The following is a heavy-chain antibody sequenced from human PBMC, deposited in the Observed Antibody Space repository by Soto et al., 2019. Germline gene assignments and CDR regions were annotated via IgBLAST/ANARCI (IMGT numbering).Heavy chain of an antibody. D-gene: IGHD2-2*01. J-gene: IGHJ4*02. Sequence: QVQLQESGPGLVKPSQTLSLTCTVSGGSISSGAYYWSWIRQHPGKGLEWIGYIYYSGDTQYNPSLKRRVTISIDMSKNQVSLNLSSVTAADTAIYYCARVESASWFDYWGQGTLVTVSS. V-gene: IGHV4-31*03. CDR3: ARVESASWFDY. CDR2: IYYSGDT. CDR1: GGSISSGAYY.